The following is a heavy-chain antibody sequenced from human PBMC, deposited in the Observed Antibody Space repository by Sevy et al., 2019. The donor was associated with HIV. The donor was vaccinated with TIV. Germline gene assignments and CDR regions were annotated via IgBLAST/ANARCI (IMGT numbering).Heavy chain of an antibody. CDR2: ISYDGSNK. D-gene: IGHD1-26*01. Sequence: GGSLRLSCPASGFTFSSYAMHWVRQAPGKGLEWVAVISYDGSNKYYADSVKGRFTISRDNSKNTLYLQMNSLRAEDTAVYYCAREYSGSYYSWGVLDYWGQGTLVTVSS. CDR3: AREYSGSYYSWGVLDY. V-gene: IGHV3-30*04. J-gene: IGHJ4*02. CDR1: GFTFSSYA.